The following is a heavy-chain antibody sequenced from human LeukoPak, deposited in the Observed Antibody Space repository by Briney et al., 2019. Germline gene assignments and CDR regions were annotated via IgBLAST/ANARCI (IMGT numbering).Heavy chain of an antibody. CDR2: ISSSTTYT. J-gene: IGHJ3*02. V-gene: IGHV3-11*06. D-gene: IGHD5-12*01. Sequence: PGGSLRLSCAASGFTFSDYYMNWIRQAPGKGLEWVSYISSSTTYTNYADSVKGRFTISRDNAKNSLYLQMNTLRAEDTAVYYCARARGYSSAYGAFDIWGQGTMVTVSS. CDR1: GFTFSDYY. CDR3: ARARGYSSAYGAFDI.